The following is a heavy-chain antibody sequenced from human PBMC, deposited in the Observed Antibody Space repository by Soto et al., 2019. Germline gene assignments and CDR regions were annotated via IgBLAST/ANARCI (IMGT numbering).Heavy chain of an antibody. V-gene: IGHV3-53*04. CDR2: IYSGGST. D-gene: IGHD2-15*01. CDR1: GFTVSSNY. Sequence: EVQLVASGGGLVQPGGSLRLSCAASGFTVSSNYMSWVRQAPGKGLEWVSVIYSGGSTYYADSVKGRFTISRHNSKNTLYLQMNSLRAEDTAVYYCARRYCSGGSCYSAFDIWGQGTMVTVSS. CDR3: ARRYCSGGSCYSAFDI. J-gene: IGHJ3*02.